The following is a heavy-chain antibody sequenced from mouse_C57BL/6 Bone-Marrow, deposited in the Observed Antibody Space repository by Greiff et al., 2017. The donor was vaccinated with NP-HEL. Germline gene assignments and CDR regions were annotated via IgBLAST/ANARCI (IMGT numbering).Heavy chain of an antibody. CDR3: HDYDKDY. J-gene: IGHJ2*01. D-gene: IGHD2-4*01. CDR1: GYTFTSYW. CDR2: IYPGSGST. Sequence: VQLQQPGAELVKPGASFPLSFPSSGYTFTSYWITWVKQRPGQGLEWIGEIYPGSGSTNDNEKFKSKATLTVDTSSSTAYMQLSSLTSEDSAVYYCHDYDKDYWGQGTTRTVSS. V-gene: IGHV1-55*01.